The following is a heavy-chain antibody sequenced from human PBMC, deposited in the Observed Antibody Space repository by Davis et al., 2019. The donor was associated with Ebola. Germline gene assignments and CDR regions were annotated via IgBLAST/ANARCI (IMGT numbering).Heavy chain of an antibody. D-gene: IGHD2-21*02. CDR1: GGSFSGYY. Sequence: SEPLSPTFAAHGGSFSGYYWSWIRQPPGKGLEWIGEINHSGSSNYNPSLKSRVTILADTSKNQLSLKLSSVTAADTAVYYCARGQMTSNIMVVTASHFDYWGQGNLVTVSS. CDR2: INHSGSS. J-gene: IGHJ4*02. V-gene: IGHV4-34*01. CDR3: ARGQMTSNIMVVTASHFDY.